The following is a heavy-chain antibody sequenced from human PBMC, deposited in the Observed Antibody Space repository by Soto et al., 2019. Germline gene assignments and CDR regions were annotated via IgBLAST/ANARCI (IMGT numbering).Heavy chain of an antibody. CDR2: IGTAGDT. Sequence: GGSLRLSCAASGFTFSSYDMHWVRQATGKGLEWVSAIGTAGDTYYPGSVKGRFTISRENAKNSLYLQMNSLKAGDTAVYYCARGTPHHERGYSSSWPFDYWGQGTLVTVSS. CDR3: ARGTPHHERGYSSSWPFDY. V-gene: IGHV3-13*01. J-gene: IGHJ4*02. CDR1: GFTFSSYD. D-gene: IGHD6-13*01.